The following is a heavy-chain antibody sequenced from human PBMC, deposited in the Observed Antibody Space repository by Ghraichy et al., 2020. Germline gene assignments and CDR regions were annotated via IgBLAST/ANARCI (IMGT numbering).Heavy chain of an antibody. CDR1: GGSFSGYY. D-gene: IGHD4-23*01. CDR3: ARGYGGKPDY. V-gene: IGHV4-34*01. Sequence: SETLSLTCAVYGGSFSGYYWSWIRQPPGKGLEWIGEINHSGSTNYNPTLKSRVTISVDTSKNQSSLKLSAVTAADTAVYYCARGYGGKPDYWGQGTLVTVSS. CDR2: INHSGST. J-gene: IGHJ4*02.